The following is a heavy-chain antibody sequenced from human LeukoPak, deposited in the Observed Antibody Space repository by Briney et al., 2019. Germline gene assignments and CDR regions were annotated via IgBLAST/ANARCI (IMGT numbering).Heavy chain of an antibody. V-gene: IGHV3-74*03. Sequence: PGGSLRLSCTASGFTFSTYWINWVRQSPGKGLVWVALINGDGSTTTHADSVKGRFTISRDNAKNTAYLQMNSLRDEDTAVYYCARDYAGSPDYWGQGTQVTVSA. J-gene: IGHJ4*02. D-gene: IGHD3-10*01. CDR1: GFTFSTYW. CDR2: INGDGSTT. CDR3: ARDYAGSPDY.